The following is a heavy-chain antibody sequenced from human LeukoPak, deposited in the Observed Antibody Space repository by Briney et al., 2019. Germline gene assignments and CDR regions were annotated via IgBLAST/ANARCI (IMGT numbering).Heavy chain of an antibody. CDR1: GYTFTGYY. Sequence: GASVKVSCKASGYTFTGYYMHWVRQAPGQGLEWMGWINPNSGGTNYAQKFQGRVTMTRDTSISTAYMELSRLRSDDTAVYYCARVGHNCSDGSCTGPFDYWGQGTLVTVSS. V-gene: IGHV1-2*02. J-gene: IGHJ4*02. D-gene: IGHD2-15*01. CDR2: INPNSGGT. CDR3: ARVGHNCSDGSCTGPFDY.